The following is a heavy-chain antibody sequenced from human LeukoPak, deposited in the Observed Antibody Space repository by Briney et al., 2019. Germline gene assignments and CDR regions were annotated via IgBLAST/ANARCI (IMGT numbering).Heavy chain of an antibody. CDR3: ARDRSASGSYLHY. V-gene: IGHV1-8*03. D-gene: IGHD3-10*01. J-gene: IGHJ4*02. CDR1: GYTFTSYD. CDR2: KNPNSGNT. Sequence: GASVKVSCKASGYTFTSYDINWVRQATGQGLEWMGWKNPNSGNTGYAQKFQGRVTFTRNTSISTAYMELSSLRSEDTAVYYCARDRSASGSYLHYWGQGTLVTVSS.